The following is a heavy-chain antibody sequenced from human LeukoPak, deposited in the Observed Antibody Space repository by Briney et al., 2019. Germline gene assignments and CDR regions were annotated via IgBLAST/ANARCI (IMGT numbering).Heavy chain of an antibody. Sequence: MSGGSLRLSCAASGFTFSSYSMNWVRQAPGKGLEWVSSISSSSSHIYYADSVKGRFTISRDNAKNSLYLQMNSLRAEDTAVYYCARNAGSGYYSWWGQGTLVTVSS. CDR1: GFTFSSYS. CDR3: ARNAGSGYYSW. CDR2: ISSSSSHI. D-gene: IGHD3-3*01. J-gene: IGHJ4*02. V-gene: IGHV3-21*01.